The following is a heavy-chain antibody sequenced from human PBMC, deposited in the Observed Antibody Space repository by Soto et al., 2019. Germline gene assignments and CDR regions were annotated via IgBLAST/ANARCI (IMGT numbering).Heavy chain of an antibody. Sequence: PGGSLRLSCATSGFLFSGYARHWVRQTPGKGLEWVAVISYDGKEKYYADSAEGRFTISRESSGVTLYLQMSSLRVEDTAVYYCARGRGLAARPQHLDHWGQGTLVTVSS. D-gene: IGHD6-6*01. V-gene: IGHV3-30*04. CDR1: GFLFSGYA. J-gene: IGHJ4*02. CDR3: ARGRGLAARPQHLDH. CDR2: ISYDGKEK.